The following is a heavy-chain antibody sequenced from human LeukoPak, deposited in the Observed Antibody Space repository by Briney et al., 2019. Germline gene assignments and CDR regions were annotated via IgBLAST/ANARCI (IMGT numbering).Heavy chain of an antibody. Sequence: SQTLSLTCTVSGGSISSGGYYWSWIRQHPGKGLEWIGYIYYSGSTYYNPSLKSRVTISVDTSKNQFSLKLSSVTAADTAVYYCARSGESDYSNYDWGRGTLVTVSS. J-gene: IGHJ4*02. CDR3: ARSGESDYSNYD. CDR2: IYYSGST. CDR1: GGSISSGGYY. V-gene: IGHV4-31*03. D-gene: IGHD4-11*01.